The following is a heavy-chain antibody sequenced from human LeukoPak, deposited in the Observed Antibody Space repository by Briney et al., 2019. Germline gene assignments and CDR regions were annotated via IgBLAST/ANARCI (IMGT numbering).Heavy chain of an antibody. CDR1: GGTFSSYA. CDR3: ARCITMRAVGGSWFDP. J-gene: IGHJ5*02. V-gene: IGHV1-69*05. D-gene: IGHD3-22*01. Sequence: SVKVSCKATGGTFSSYAISWVRQAPGQGLERMGGIIPIFGTANSAQKFQGRVTITTDESTSTAYMELSSLRSEDTAVYYCARCITMRAVGGSWFDPWGQGTLVTVSS. CDR2: IIPIFGTA.